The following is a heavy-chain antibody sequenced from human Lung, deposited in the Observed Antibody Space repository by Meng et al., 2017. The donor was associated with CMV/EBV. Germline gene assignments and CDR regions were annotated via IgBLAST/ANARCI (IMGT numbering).Heavy chain of an antibody. V-gene: IGHV3-49*04. Sequence: SXKISXTASGFTFGDYAMSWVRQAPGKGLERVGVIRSKAYGGTTDYAASVKGRFTISRDDSKSTAYLQMNSLKTEDTAVYYCTRQWSGYHYVGRGMDVWGQGXTVTVSS. CDR3: TRQWSGYHYVGRGMDV. J-gene: IGHJ6*02. CDR2: IRSKAYGGTT. D-gene: IGHD5-12*01. CDR1: GFTFGDYA.